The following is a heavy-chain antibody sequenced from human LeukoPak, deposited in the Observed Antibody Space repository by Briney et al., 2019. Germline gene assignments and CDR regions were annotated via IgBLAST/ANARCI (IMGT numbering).Heavy chain of an antibody. CDR3: ARAGYSSSWYAQYPFSFDY. Sequence: SETLSLTCTVSGYSISSGYFWGWIRPPPGKGLEWIGSFYHSGITLYNPSLKSRVTISVEMSKNQFSLKLSSVTVADTAVYYCARAGYSSSWYAQYPFSFDYWGQGTLVTVSS. J-gene: IGHJ4*02. V-gene: IGHV4-38-2*02. CDR1: GYSISSGYF. CDR2: FYHSGIT. D-gene: IGHD6-13*01.